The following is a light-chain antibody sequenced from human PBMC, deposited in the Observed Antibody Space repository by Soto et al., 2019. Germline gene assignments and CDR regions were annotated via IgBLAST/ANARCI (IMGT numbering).Light chain of an antibody. V-gene: IGKV1-5*01. Sequence: DIQMTQSPSTLPSSVGDRVTITRRASQSISRWLAWYHQKPWKAPKLLIYDASSLESGVPSRFSGSRSGTEFTLAISSRQTDDFATYYCQQYHSYQMYTFGQGKKLE. CDR2: DAS. CDR3: QQYHSYQMYT. CDR1: QSISRW. J-gene: IGKJ2*01.